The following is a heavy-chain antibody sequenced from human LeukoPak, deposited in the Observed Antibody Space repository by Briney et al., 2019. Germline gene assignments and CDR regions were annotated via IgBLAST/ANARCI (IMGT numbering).Heavy chain of an antibody. D-gene: IGHD2-2*01. CDR1: GCSFTSYW. CDR3: ARRYCSSTSCYAYFDY. Sequence: GGALKISCKGSGCSFTSYWIGWVRQMPGKGLEWMGIIYPGDSDTRYSPSFQGQVTISADKSISTAYLQWSSLKASDTAMYYCARRYCSSTSCYAYFDYWGQGTLVTVSS. CDR2: IYPGDSDT. V-gene: IGHV5-51*01. J-gene: IGHJ4*02.